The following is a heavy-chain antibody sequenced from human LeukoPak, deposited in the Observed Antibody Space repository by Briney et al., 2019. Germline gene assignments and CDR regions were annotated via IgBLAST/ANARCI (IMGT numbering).Heavy chain of an antibody. CDR3: AKDLLPDYYGSGSYQDY. V-gene: IGHV3-64*01. J-gene: IGHJ4*02. CDR2: ISSNGGST. D-gene: IGHD3-10*01. CDR1: GFTFSSYA. Sequence: GSLRLSCAASGFTFSSYAMHWVRQAPGKGLEYVSAISSNGGSTYYANSVKGRFTISRDNSKNTLYLQMNSLRAEDTAVYYCAKDLLPDYYGSGSYQDYWGQGTLVTVSP.